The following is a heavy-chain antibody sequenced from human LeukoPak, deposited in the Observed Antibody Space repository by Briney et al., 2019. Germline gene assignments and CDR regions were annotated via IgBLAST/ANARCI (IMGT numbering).Heavy chain of an antibody. D-gene: IGHD5-18*01. CDR2: IYYSGST. CDR1: GGSISSYY. Sequence: SETLSLTCTVSGGSISSYYWSWIRQPPGKGLEWIGYIYYSGSTNYNPSLKSRVTISVDTSKNQFSLKLSSVTAADTAAYYCARVGYNYGDYYYYMDVWGKGTTVTVSS. CDR3: ARVGYNYGDYYYYMDV. J-gene: IGHJ6*03. V-gene: IGHV4-59*01.